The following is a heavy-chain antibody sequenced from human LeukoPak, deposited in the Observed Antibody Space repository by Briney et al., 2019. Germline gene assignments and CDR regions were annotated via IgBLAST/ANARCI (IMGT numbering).Heavy chain of an antibody. CDR3: ARAFYSGSYYFDY. CDR1: GFTFSSYW. D-gene: IGHD1-26*01. V-gene: IGHV3-7*01. J-gene: IGHJ4*02. CDR2: IKQDGSEK. Sequence: GGSLRLSCAASGFTFSSYWMSWVRQAAGKGLEWVANIKQDGSEKYYVDSVKGRFTISRDNAKNSLYLQMNSLRAEDTAVYYCARAFYSGSYYFDYWGQGTLVTVSS.